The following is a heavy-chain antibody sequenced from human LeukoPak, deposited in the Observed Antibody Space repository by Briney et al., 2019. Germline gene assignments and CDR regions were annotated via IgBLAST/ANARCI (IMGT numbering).Heavy chain of an antibody. CDR1: GYSFTSYA. V-gene: IGHV1-18*04. CDR2: ISAYNGNT. D-gene: IGHD6-13*01. CDR3: ARDPLRSSWSTYNNAMDV. J-gene: IGHJ6*02. Sequence: GASVKVSCKASGYSFTSYAINWVRQAPGQGLEGMGWISAYNGNTEYSQKVQGRVTMTTDASTSTAYMELVSLTSDDTAVYYCARDPLRSSWSTYNNAMDVWGQGTTVTVS.